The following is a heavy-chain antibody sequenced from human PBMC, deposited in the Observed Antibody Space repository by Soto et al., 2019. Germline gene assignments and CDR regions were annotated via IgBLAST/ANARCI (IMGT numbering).Heavy chain of an antibody. CDR2: IIPSFGTA. Sequence: QVQLVQSGAEVKKPGSSVKVSCKASGGTFSSYAISWVRQAPGQGLEWMGGIIPSFGTANYAQKFQGRVTITADKSTRPAYMELSSLRSEDTAGYYFARGKDTAMALGYYCVQGTLVTVSA. V-gene: IGHV1-69*06. CDR1: GGTFSSYA. D-gene: IGHD5-18*01. J-gene: IGHJ4*02. CDR3: ARGKDTAMALGYY.